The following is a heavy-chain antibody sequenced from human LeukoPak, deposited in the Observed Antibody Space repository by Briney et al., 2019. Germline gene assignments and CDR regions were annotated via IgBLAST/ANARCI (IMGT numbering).Heavy chain of an antibody. CDR3: ARDGVTSSVVY. V-gene: IGHV3-7*01. D-gene: IGHD2-21*02. J-gene: IGHJ4*02. Sequence: GGSLRLSCAASGFTFNSYWMSWVRQAPGKGLEWVANIKHDGSEKYYVDSVKGRFTISRDNAKKSLFLQMNSLRAEDTAVYYCARDGVTSSVVYWGQGTLVTVSS. CDR1: GFTFNSYW. CDR2: IKHDGSEK.